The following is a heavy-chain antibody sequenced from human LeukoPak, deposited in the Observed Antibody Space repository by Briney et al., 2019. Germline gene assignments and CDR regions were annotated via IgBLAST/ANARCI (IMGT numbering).Heavy chain of an antibody. CDR2: GSDVGGT. J-gene: IGHJ6*03. V-gene: IGHV4-34*01. CDR3: ARGVVISYYYYYYMDV. Sequence: SETLSLTCAVYGASLNGHYWSWIRQPPGKGLEWIGEGSDVGGTKYNPSLKSRVTISVDTSKNQFSLKLSSVTAADTAVYYCARGVVISYYYYYYMDVWGKGTTVTVSS. CDR1: GASLNGHY. D-gene: IGHD3-3*01.